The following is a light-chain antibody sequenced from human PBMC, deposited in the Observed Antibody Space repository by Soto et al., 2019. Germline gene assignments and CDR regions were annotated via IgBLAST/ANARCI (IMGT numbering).Light chain of an antibody. CDR1: EAISTY. Sequence: DIQLTQSPSFLSASVGDRVTITCRASEAISTYLAWYQQKPGEAPNLLIYAASALQSGVPSRFSGSGSGAEFTLTISSLQPDDSATYFCQQLNRFPLTLGGGTRWIS. CDR2: AAS. J-gene: IGKJ4*01. CDR3: QQLNRFPLT. V-gene: IGKV1-9*01.